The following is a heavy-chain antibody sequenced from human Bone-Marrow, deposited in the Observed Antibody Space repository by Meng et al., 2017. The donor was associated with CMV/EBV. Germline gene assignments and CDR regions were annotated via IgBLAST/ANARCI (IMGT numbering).Heavy chain of an antibody. V-gene: IGHV4-34*01. CDR3: ARLGVTGYFNY. D-gene: IGHD1-26*01. J-gene: IGHJ4*03. Sequence: SETLSLTCAVYGGSFSGYYWSWIRQPPGKGLEWIGEINHSGSTYYNPSLKSRVTISVDTSKNQFSLKLSSVTAADTAVYYCARLGVTGYFNYWGQGTLVTVSS. CDR2: INHSGST. CDR1: GGSFSGYY.